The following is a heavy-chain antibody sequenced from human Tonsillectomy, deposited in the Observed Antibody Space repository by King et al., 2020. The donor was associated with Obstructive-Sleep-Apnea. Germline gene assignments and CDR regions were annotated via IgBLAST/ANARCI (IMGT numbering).Heavy chain of an antibody. CDR1: GGSISTSSYY. V-gene: IGHV4-39*07. CDR2: IYYSGST. Sequence: QLQESGPGLVKPSETLSLTCTVSGGSISTSSYYWGWIRQPPGKGLEWIGSIYYSGSTYYNPSLESRVTMSVDTSKNPFSLKLSSVTAADTAVYYCARKTKIIQPYYFDYWGQGTLVTVSS. J-gene: IGHJ4*02. CDR3: ARKTKIIQPYYFDY.